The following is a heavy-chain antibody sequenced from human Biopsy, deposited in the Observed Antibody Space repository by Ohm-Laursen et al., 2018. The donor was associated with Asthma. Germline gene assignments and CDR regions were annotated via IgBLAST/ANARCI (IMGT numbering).Heavy chain of an antibody. CDR2: IYYSGET. CDR1: GASINTSPSY. D-gene: IGHD5-18*01. CDR3: ARNLPGYTYGPFED. V-gene: IGHV4-31*02. Sequence: TLSLTCAVSGASINTSPSYCSWLRLLPGKGLEWIGCIYYSGETFFNPSLKNPLFMSFDWSKNQFSLKMTSVTVADTAVYFCARNLPGYTYGPFEDWGQGTLVTVSS. J-gene: IGHJ4*02.